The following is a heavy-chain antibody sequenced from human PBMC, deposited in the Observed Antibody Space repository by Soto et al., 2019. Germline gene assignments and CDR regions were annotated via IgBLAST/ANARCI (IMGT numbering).Heavy chain of an antibody. J-gene: IGHJ4*02. D-gene: IGHD4-17*01. Sequence: SETLSLTCAVNGGSFSGYIWTWIRQTPGKGLQWIGQINHSGSAIYNPSLKTRVTISIMSNNQVSLEMSSVTAADTAVYYCATMGTPVTGLYYFDHWGQGTLVTVSS. CDR1: GGSFSGYI. CDR2: INHSGSA. V-gene: IGHV4-34*01. CDR3: ATMGTPVTGLYYFDH.